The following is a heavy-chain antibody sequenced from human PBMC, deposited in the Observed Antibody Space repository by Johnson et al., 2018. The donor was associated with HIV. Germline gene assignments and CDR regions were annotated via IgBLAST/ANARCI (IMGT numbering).Heavy chain of an antibody. Sequence: QVQLVESGGGVVRPGGSLRLSCAASGFTFDDYGMSWVRQVPGKGLEWVAVVWYDGSNKYYADSVKGRITISRDNSKKTLYLQMSSLSAEDTAVYYCARGPLFYFGSGLWAFDIWGQGTMVTVSS. V-gene: IGHV3-33*08. J-gene: IGHJ3*02. D-gene: IGHD3-10*01. CDR1: GFTFDDYG. CDR3: ARGPLFYFGSGLWAFDI. CDR2: VWYDGSNK.